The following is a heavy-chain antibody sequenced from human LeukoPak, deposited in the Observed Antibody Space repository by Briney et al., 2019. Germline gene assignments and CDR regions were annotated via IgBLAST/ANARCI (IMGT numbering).Heavy chain of an antibody. CDR2: IYYSGST. V-gene: IGHV4-59*01. CDR3: ARDLNSSSWLNYFDY. CDR1: GGSISSYY. Sequence: SETLSLTCTVSGGSISSYYWSWIRQPPGKGLEWIGYIYYSGSTNYNPSLKSRVTISVDTSKNQFSLKLSSVTAADAAVYYCARDLNSSSWLNYFDYWGQGTLVTVSS. J-gene: IGHJ4*02. D-gene: IGHD6-13*01.